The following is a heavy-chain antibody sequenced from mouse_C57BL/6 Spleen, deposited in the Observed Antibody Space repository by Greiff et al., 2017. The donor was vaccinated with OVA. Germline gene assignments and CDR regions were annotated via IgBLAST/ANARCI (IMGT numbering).Heavy chain of an antibody. V-gene: IGHV1-26*01. CDR1: GYTFTDYY. CDR2: INPNNGGT. D-gene: IGHD4-1*01. Sequence: VQLQQSGPELVKPGASVKISCKASGYTFTDYYMNWVKQSHGKSLEWIGDINPNNGGTSYNQKFKGKATLTVDKSSSTAYMELRSLTSEDSAVYYCARYWDDGYWGQGTTLTVSS. CDR3: ARYWDDGY. J-gene: IGHJ2*01.